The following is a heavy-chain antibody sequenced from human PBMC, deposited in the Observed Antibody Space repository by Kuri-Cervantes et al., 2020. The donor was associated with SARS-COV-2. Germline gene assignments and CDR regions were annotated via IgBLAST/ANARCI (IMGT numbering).Heavy chain of an antibody. D-gene: IGHD5-12*01. CDR1: GFTFSSYA. J-gene: IGHJ6*03. V-gene: IGHV3-66*01. Sequence: GGSLRLSCAAPGFTFSSYAMSWVRQAPGKGLEWVSVIYSGGSTYYADSVKGRFTISRHNSKNTLYLQMNSLRAEDTAVYYCARDGLGIVATKYYYYMDVWGKGTTVTVSS. CDR3: ARDGLGIVATKYYYYMDV. CDR2: IYSGGST.